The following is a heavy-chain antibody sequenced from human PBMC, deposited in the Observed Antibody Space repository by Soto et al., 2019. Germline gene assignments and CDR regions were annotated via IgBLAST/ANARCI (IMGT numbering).Heavy chain of an antibody. J-gene: IGHJ4*02. CDR3: ARGSSYAFPSLDY. Sequence: QVQLQESGPGLVKPSQTLSLTCTVSGGSISSGVYYWSWIRQHPGKGLEWIGYIYYSGSNYYNPSLKSRVNKSVDKSKNQFSLKLSSVTAADTAVYYCARGSSYAFPSLDYWGQGTLVTVSS. CDR1: GGSISSGVYY. D-gene: IGHD2-2*01. V-gene: IGHV4-31*03. CDR2: IYYSGSN.